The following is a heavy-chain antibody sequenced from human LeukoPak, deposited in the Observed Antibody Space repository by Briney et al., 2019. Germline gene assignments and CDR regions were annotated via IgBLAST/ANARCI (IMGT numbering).Heavy chain of an antibody. CDR1: GGSISSGGYY. V-gene: IGHV4-39*01. D-gene: IGHD1-26*01. CDR2: IYYSGGT. J-gene: IGHJ3*02. CDR3: ARQRYSGSYYGVQWDAFDI. Sequence: SETLSLTCTVSGGSISSGGYYWSWIRQPPGKGLEWLGSIYYSGGTYYNPSLKSRVTISVDTSKNQFSLKLSSVTAADTAVFYCARQRYSGSYYGVQWDAFDIWGQGTMVTVSP.